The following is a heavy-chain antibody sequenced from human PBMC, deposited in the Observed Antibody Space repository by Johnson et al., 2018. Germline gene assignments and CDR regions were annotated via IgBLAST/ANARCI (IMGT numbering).Heavy chain of an antibody. D-gene: IGHD4-17*01. Sequence: VQLQESGGALVQPGGSLRLSCAASGFTFSSHWMHWVRQVPGKGLEWVSRISPDGSSASYPDSVKGRFTISRDNAKDTLYLQMDSLRVEDTAVYFCARGLYGDYVGSEYLQHWGQGTLVTVSS. CDR2: ISPDGSSA. V-gene: IGHV3-74*01. CDR1: GFTFSSHW. CDR3: ARGLYGDYVGSEYLQH. J-gene: IGHJ1*01.